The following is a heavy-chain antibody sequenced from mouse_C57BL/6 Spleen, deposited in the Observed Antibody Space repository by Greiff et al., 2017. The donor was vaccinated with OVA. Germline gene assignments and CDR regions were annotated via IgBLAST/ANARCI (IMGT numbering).Heavy chain of an antibody. D-gene: IGHD2-4*01. V-gene: IGHV5-17*01. J-gene: IGHJ4*01. CDR1: GFTFSDYG. CDR2: ISRASSTI. Sequence: EVKLQESGGGLVKPGGSLKLSCAASGFTFSDYGMHWVRQAPEQGLEWVAYISRASSTIYYADTVKGRFTISRDNATNTLFLQLTSLRSEDTAMYSGTNDCYHSSRWYGMDYWGQGTSVTVSS. CDR3: TNDCYHSSRWYGMDY.